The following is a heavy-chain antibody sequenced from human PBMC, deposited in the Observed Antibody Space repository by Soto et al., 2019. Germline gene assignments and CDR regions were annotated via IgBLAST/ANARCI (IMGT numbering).Heavy chain of an antibody. J-gene: IGHJ6*03. D-gene: IGHD6-19*01. Sequence: SETLSLTCTVSGGSISSYYWSWIRQPPGKGLEWIGYIYYSGSTNYNPSLKSRVTISVDTSKNQFSLKLSSVTAADTAVYYCARRRSSGWYDGFWDMSYYMDVWGKATTVTVSS. CDR1: GGSISSYY. CDR2: IYYSGST. V-gene: IGHV4-59*01. CDR3: ARRRSSGWYDGFWDMSYYMDV.